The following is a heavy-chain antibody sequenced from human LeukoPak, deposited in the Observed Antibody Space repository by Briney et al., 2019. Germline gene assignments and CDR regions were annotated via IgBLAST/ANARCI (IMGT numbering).Heavy chain of an antibody. V-gene: IGHV4-4*07. Sequence: TSETLSLTCTVSGGSVNSYYWSWIRQPAGKGLEWMGRIYTSGTTNYNPSLKSRVSMSVDTSKNQFSLKLSSLTAADTAVYYCVRDGRGYCSSSSVCYSWFDPWGQGTLVAVSS. CDR3: VRDGRGYCSSSSVCYSWFDP. J-gene: IGHJ5*02. CDR2: IYTSGTT. D-gene: IGHD2-2*01. CDR1: GGSVNSYY.